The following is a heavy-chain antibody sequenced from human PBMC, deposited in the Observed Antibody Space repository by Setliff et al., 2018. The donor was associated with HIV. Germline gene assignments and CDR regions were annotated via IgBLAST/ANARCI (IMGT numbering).Heavy chain of an antibody. CDR3: ARHLIAARLYSFDY. V-gene: IGHV4-59*08. CDR1: GDSMNNFY. J-gene: IGHJ4*02. Sequence: PSETLSLTCTVSGDSMNNFYWSWIRQPPGKGLEWIGYIYYSGSTNYNPSLKSRVTIAVDTSKNQFSLNVYSVTAADTAVYYCARHLIAARLYSFDYWAQGTLVTVSS. CDR2: IYYSGST. D-gene: IGHD6-6*01.